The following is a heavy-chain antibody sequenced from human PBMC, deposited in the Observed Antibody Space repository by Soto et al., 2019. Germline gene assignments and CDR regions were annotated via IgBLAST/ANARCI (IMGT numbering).Heavy chain of an antibody. CDR3: ARLVTAAGKNDYFDY. CDR2: IYYSGST. D-gene: IGHD6-13*01. J-gene: IGHJ4*02. Sequence: ASETLSLTCTVSGGSISSSSYYWGWIRQPPGKGLEWIGSIYYSGSTYYNPSLKSRVTISVDTSKNQFSLKLSSVTAADTAVYYCARLVTAAGKNDYFDYWGQGTLVTVSS. CDR1: GGSISSSSYY. V-gene: IGHV4-39*01.